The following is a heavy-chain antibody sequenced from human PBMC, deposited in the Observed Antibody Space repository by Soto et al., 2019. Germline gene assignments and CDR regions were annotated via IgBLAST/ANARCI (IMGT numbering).Heavy chain of an antibody. Sequence: EVQLVESGGGLVQPGGSLRLSCAASGFTFSSYSMNWVRQAPGKRLEWVSYISSSSSTIYYADSVKGRFTISRDNAKNSLYLQMNSLRAEDTAVYYCARALATGWFDPWGQGTLVTVSS. J-gene: IGHJ5*02. CDR2: ISSSSSTI. V-gene: IGHV3-48*01. D-gene: IGHD3-10*01. CDR3: ARALATGWFDP. CDR1: GFTFSSYS.